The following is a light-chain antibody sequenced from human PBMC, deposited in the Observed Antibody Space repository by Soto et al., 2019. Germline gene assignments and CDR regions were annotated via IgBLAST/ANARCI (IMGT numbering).Light chain of an antibody. CDR2: DTS. Sequence: EIVLTQSPATLSLSPGERATLSCRASQSVSSSLAWYQQKPGQAPRLLISDTSNRATGIPARFSGSGSGTDFTLTIRSLEPEDFAVYYCQQRSNWRITFGQGTRLENK. V-gene: IGKV3-11*01. J-gene: IGKJ5*01. CDR3: QQRSNWRIT. CDR1: QSVSSS.